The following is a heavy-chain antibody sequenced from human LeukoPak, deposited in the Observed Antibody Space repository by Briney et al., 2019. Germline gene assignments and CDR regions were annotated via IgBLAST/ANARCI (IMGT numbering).Heavy chain of an antibody. V-gene: IGHV1-69*06. D-gene: IGHD2-2*01. Sequence: ASVKVSCKASGGTFSSYAISWVRQAPGQGLEWMGGIIPIFGTANYAQKFQGRVTITADKSTSTAYMELSSLRSEDTAVYYCARGQSDFGYCSSTSCYPHYWGQGTLVTVSS. CDR3: ARGQSDFGYCSSTSCYPHY. CDR1: GGTFSSYA. CDR2: IIPIFGTA. J-gene: IGHJ4*02.